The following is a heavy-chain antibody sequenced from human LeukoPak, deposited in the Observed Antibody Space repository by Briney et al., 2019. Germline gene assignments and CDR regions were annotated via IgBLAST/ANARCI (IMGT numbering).Heavy chain of an antibody. J-gene: IGHJ4*02. Sequence: PSETLSLTCTVSGGSISSYYWSWIRQPPGKGLEWIGYIYYSGSTNYNPSLKSRVTISVDTSKNQFSLKLSSVTAADTAVYYCAGAGYSSGSVDYWGQGTLVTVSS. D-gene: IGHD6-19*01. V-gene: IGHV4-59*01. CDR1: GGSISSYY. CDR3: AGAGYSSGSVDY. CDR2: IYYSGST.